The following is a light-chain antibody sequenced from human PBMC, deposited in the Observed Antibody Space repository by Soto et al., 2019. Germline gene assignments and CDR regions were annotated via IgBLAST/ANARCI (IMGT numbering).Light chain of an antibody. CDR3: MQALQPPRT. V-gene: IGKV2-28*01. CDR1: QSLLHSNGYNY. J-gene: IGKJ1*01. Sequence: DIVMTQSPLSLPVTPGEPASISCRSSQSLLHSNGYNYLDWYLQRPGQSRHLLIFLGFNRASGVPDRFSGSGSGTDFTLTISRVEDEDVGGYYCMQALQPPRTFGQGTKVEIK. CDR2: LGF.